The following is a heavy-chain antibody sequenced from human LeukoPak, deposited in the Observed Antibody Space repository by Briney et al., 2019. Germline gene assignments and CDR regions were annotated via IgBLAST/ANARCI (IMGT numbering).Heavy chain of an antibody. CDR2: IGISSGNT. CDR3: ARDHNLPFDN. V-gene: IGHV3-11*06. Sequence: PGGSLRLSCAASGFPFSEYSMNWVRQAPGKGLEWISYIGISSGNTKYADSVKGRFTVSGDNARNSLYLQMNSLRVEDTAVYYFARDHNLPFDNWGQGTLGTGSS. J-gene: IGHJ4*02. D-gene: IGHD1-1*01. CDR1: GFPFSEYS.